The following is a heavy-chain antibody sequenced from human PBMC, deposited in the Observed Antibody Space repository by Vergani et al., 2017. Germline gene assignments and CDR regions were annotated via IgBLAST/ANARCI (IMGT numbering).Heavy chain of an antibody. CDR2: INPNSGGT. J-gene: IGHJ3*02. V-gene: IGHV1-2*02. D-gene: IGHD3-16*01. CDR1: GGTFSSYA. Sequence: QVQLVQSGAEVKKPGSSVKVSCKASGGTFSSYAISWVRQAPGQGLEWMGGINPNSGGTNYAQKFQGRVTMTRDTSISTAYMELSRLRSDDTAVYYCARDVVRGNDAFDIWGQGTMVTVSS. CDR3: ARDVVRGNDAFDI.